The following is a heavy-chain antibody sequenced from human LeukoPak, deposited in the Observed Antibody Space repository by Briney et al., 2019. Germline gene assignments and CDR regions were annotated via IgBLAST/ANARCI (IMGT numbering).Heavy chain of an antibody. CDR3: ARRLDSSWYAGAYYYYMDV. Sequence: GASVKVSCKASGYTFNTYGISWVRQAPGQGLEWMGWISAYNGNTNYAQKLQGRVTMTTDTSTSTAYMELRSLRSDDPAVYYCARRLDSSWYAGAYYYYMDVWGKGTTVTASS. J-gene: IGHJ6*03. V-gene: IGHV1-18*01. CDR1: GYTFNTYG. D-gene: IGHD6-13*01. CDR2: ISAYNGNT.